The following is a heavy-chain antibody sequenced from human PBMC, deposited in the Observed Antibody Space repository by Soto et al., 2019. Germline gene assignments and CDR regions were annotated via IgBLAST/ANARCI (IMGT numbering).Heavy chain of an antibody. D-gene: IGHD1-1*01. V-gene: IGHV4-4*07. CDR2: IYATGTT. CDR3: VRDGTKTLRDWFDP. J-gene: IGHJ5*02. Sequence: PSDTLSLTCTVSGASISCFYWSWIRKSAGKGLEWIGRIYATGTTDCNPSLKSRVMMSVDTSKKQFSLKLRSVTAADTAVYYCVRDGTKTLRDWFDPWGQGISVTVSS. CDR1: GASISCFY.